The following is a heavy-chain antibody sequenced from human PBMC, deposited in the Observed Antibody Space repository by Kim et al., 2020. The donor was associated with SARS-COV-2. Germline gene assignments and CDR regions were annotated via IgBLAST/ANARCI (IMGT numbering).Heavy chain of an antibody. CDR3: ACNVGSTPDYYFDY. CDR2: VYNSGTT. J-gene: IGHJ4*02. V-gene: IGHV4-39*07. Sequence: SETLSLTCSVSGVSISTNYHYWGWVRQPPGKGLEWIGSVYNSGTTYYNPSLKSRVTISGDTSKNQFSLNMRSVTAADTAVYYCACNVGSTPDYYFDYLGRGALVTVS. D-gene: IGHD1-26*01. CDR1: GVSISTNYHY.